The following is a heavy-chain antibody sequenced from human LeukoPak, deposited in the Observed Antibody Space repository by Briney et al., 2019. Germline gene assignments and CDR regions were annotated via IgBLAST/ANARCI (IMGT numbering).Heavy chain of an antibody. Sequence: GGSLRLSCAASGFTFSRYSMNWVRQAPGKGLEWVSYISSSSSTIYYADSVQGRFTISRDNAKNSLYLQMNSLRAEDTAVYYCASFLGKWRAARPVWYFDVWGRGTLVTVSS. D-gene: IGHD6-6*01. V-gene: IGHV3-48*01. CDR3: ASFLGKWRAARPVWYFDV. CDR1: GFTFSRYS. J-gene: IGHJ2*01. CDR2: ISSSSSTI.